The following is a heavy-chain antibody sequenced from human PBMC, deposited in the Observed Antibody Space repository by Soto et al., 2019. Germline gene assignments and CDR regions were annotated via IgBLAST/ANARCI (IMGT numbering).Heavy chain of an antibody. Sequence: GGSLRLSCAASGFTFSSYAMSWVRQAPGEGLEWVSAISGSGGSTYYADSVKGRFTISRDNSKNTLYLQMNSLRAEDTAVYYCAKDVKDYVWGSYRPSGDYWGQGTLVTVSS. CDR2: ISGSGGST. J-gene: IGHJ4*02. V-gene: IGHV3-23*01. D-gene: IGHD3-16*02. CDR1: GFTFSSYA. CDR3: AKDVKDYVWGSYRPSGDY.